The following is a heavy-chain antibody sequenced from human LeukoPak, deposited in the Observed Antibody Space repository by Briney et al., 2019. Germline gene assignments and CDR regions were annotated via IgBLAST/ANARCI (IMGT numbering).Heavy chain of an antibody. J-gene: IGHJ5*02. CDR1: GFTFSSYS. CDR2: IYSGGST. V-gene: IGHV3-66*04. CDR3: AKHVRTERLVPWFDP. Sequence: PGRSLRLSCAPSGFTFSSYSMNWVRQAPGKGLEWVSVIYSGGSTYYADSVKGRFPISRDNSKNTRYRQMNRLRAEDTAVYYCAKHVRTERLVPWFDPWGQGTLVTVSS. D-gene: IGHD6-6*01.